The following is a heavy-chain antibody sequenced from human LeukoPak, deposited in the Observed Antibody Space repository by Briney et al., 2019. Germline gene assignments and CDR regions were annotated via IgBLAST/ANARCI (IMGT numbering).Heavy chain of an antibody. J-gene: IGHJ4*02. CDR2: ISGSGGST. Sequence: GGSLRLSCAASGFTFSSYAMSWVRQAPGKGLEWVSAISGSGGSTYYADSVKGRFTISRDNSKNTLYLQMNSLRAEDTAVYYCAKDWDCTSRSGCLLDYWGQGTLVTVSS. CDR3: AKDWDCTSRSGCLLDY. CDR1: GFTFSSYA. D-gene: IGHD6-19*01. V-gene: IGHV3-23*01.